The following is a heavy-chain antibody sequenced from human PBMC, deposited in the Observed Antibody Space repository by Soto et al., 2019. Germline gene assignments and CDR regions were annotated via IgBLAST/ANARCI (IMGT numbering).Heavy chain of an antibody. Sequence: EVQLVESGGGLVQPGGSLRLSCAASGFTFSSYWMSWVRQAPGKGLEWVANIKQDGSGKYYVDSVKGRFTISRDNAKNSLYLQMNSLRAEDTAVYYCARVPKQQLVHLSWYFDLWGRGTLVTVSS. J-gene: IGHJ2*01. V-gene: IGHV3-7*01. CDR3: ARVPKQQLVHLSWYFDL. D-gene: IGHD6-13*01. CDR1: GFTFSSYW. CDR2: IKQDGSGK.